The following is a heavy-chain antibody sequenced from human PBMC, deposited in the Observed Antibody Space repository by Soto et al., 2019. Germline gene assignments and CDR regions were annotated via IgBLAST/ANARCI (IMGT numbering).Heavy chain of an antibody. Sequence: PSGSLSLSCAVSGGSFHGYYWSWIRQPPGKGLEWIGEINHSGSANYNPTFKSRVSISVDTSKNQMSLQMSSVSAADTAVYYCAIGPRARYYDSWTFYAIDPWGQGTLVTVSS. CDR3: AIGPRARYYDSWTFYAIDP. CDR2: INHSGSA. CDR1: GGSFHGYY. J-gene: IGHJ5*02. V-gene: IGHV4-34*01. D-gene: IGHD3-16*01.